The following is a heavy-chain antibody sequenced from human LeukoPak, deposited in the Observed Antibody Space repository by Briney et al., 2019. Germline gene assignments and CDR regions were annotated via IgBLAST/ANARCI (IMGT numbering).Heavy chain of an antibody. Sequence: GGSLRLSCAASGFTFSNYAMRWVRQAPGKGLEWVGRIKSKTDGGTADYAAPVEGGLTISRDDSKNTLYLEMDSLKTEDTAVYYCDTRVYTRYFKHWGQGTLVTVSS. J-gene: IGHJ1*01. CDR1: GFTFSNYA. CDR3: DTRVYTRYFKH. V-gene: IGHV3-15*01. D-gene: IGHD6-13*01. CDR2: IKSKTDGGTA.